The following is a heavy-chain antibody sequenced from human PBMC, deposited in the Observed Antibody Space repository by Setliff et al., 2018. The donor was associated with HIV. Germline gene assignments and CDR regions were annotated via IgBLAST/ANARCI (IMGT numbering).Heavy chain of an antibody. J-gene: IGHJ4*02. CDR2: IFPIFGTA. D-gene: IGHD5-18*01. CDR3: ALPVLGAYSYGYFDY. CDR1: GGTFSSYA. Sequence: ASVKVSCKAAGGTFSSYAISWVRQAPGQGLEWMGGIFPIFGTANYAQKFQGRVTITADESTSTAYMELSSLRSEDTAVYYCALPVLGAYSYGYFDYGVQGTQVTVSS. V-gene: IGHV1-69*13.